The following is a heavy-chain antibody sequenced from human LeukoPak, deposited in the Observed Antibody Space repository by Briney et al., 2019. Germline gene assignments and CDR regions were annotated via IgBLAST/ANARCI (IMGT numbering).Heavy chain of an antibody. D-gene: IGHD2-15*01. Sequence: PGGSLRLSCAASGFTVSSSYMSWVRQAPGKGLEWVSVFYSGGKTYYTDSVKGRFTISRDNSKSTLYLQMNSLRAEDTAVYYCASRDCSGGRCHLAGADPFDYWGQGTLVTVSS. J-gene: IGHJ4*02. CDR2: FYSGGKT. CDR1: GFTVSSSY. CDR3: ASRDCSGGRCHLAGADPFDY. V-gene: IGHV3-53*01.